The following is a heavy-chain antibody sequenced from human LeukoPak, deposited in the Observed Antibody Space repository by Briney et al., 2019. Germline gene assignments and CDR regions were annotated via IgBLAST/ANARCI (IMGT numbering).Heavy chain of an antibody. CDR3: ARGPLIVVVPAAMRARGYYYMDV. D-gene: IGHD2-2*01. J-gene: IGHJ6*03. CDR1: GFTFGDYA. Sequence: GSLRLSCTASGFTFGDYAMSWFRQPPGKGLEWIGEINHSGSTNYNPSLKSRVTISVDTSKNQFSLKLSSVTAADTAVYYCARGPLIVVVPAAMRARGYYYMDVWGKGTTVTVSS. V-gene: IGHV4-34*01. CDR2: INHSGST.